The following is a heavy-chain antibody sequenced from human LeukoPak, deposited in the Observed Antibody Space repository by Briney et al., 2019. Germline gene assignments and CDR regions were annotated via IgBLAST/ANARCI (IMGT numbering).Heavy chain of an antibody. CDR2: IIGCTGDT. D-gene: IGHD6-19*01. Sequence: ASVRLPCQDSGFSFTHHDIIWVRQDPGHALEWVGGIIGCTGDTNYAQKSQGRVTLTTGTSTSTAYMDLRSRRSDGTAVYYGARDPTNTSGQYVYFDYWGQGTLVTVS. V-gene: IGHV1-18*01. CDR3: ARDPTNTSGQYVYFDY. J-gene: IGHJ4*02. CDR1: GFSFTHHD.